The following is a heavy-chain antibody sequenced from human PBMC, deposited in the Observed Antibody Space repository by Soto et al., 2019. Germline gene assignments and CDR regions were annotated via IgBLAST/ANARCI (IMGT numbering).Heavy chain of an antibody. J-gene: IGHJ1*01. CDR2: IYYSGST. V-gene: IGHV4-61*08. CDR3: AKGTVTTAEYFQH. D-gene: IGHD4-17*01. CDR1: GGSISSGGYY. Sequence: SETLSLTCTVSGGSISSGGYYWSWIRQHPGKGLEWIGYIYYSGSTNYNPSLKSRVTISVDTSKNQFSLKLSSVTAADTAVYYCAKGTVTTAEYFQHWGQGTLVTVSS.